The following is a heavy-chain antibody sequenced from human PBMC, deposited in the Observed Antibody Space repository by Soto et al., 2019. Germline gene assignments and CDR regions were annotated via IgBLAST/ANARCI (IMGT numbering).Heavy chain of an antibody. CDR1: GFTVSSNY. D-gene: IGHD3-10*01. Sequence: EVQLVESGGGLIQPGGSLRLSCAASGFTVSSNYMSWVRQAPGKGLEWVSVIYSGGSTYYADSVKGRFTISRDNSKNTLYIQMTSLRAEDTAVYYCAREPPIYYGSGSSSGGYFDYWGQGTLVTVSS. V-gene: IGHV3-53*01. CDR2: IYSGGST. J-gene: IGHJ4*02. CDR3: AREPPIYYGSGSSSGGYFDY.